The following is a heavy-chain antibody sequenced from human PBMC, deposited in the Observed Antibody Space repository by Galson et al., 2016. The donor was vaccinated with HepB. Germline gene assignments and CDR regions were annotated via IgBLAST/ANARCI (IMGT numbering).Heavy chain of an antibody. D-gene: IGHD1-1*01. CDR1: GFTVSNTY. J-gene: IGHJ3*02. CDR2: IYTGGST. Sequence: SLRLSCAASGFTVSNTYMSWVRQAPGKGLEWVSVIYTGGSTYYADSVKGRFTISRDSSKNTLCLQMSSLRAEDTAVYYCARDLPVETAGALDIWGQGTMVTVSS. V-gene: IGHV3-53*01. CDR3: ARDLPVETAGALDI.